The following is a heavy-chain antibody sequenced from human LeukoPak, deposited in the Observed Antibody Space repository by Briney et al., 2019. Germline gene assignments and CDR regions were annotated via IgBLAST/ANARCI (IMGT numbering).Heavy chain of an antibody. CDR1: GFTFSSYS. D-gene: IGHD3-16*02. CDR2: ISSSSSTI. Sequence: GGSLRLSCAASGFTFSSYSMNWVRQAPGKGLEWVSYISSSSSTIYYADSVKGRFTTSRDNAKNTLYLQMHSLRAEDTAVYYCARDDYDYVWGSYRLQYYFDYWGQGTLVTVSS. V-gene: IGHV3-48*01. CDR3: ARDDYDYVWGSYRLQYYFDY. J-gene: IGHJ4*02.